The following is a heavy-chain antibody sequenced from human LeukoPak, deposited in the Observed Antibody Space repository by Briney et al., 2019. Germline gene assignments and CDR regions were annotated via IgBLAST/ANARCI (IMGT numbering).Heavy chain of an antibody. CDR3: ARAPAAAGRFDY. J-gene: IGHJ4*02. D-gene: IGHD6-13*01. V-gene: IGHV4-61*02. CDR2: IYTSGST. CDR1: GGSISSGSYY. Sequence: SQTLSLTCTVSGGSISSGSYYWSWIRQPAGTGLEWIGRIYTSGSTNYNPSLKSRVTISVDTSKNQFSMKLSSVTAADTAVYYCARAPAAAGRFDYWGQGTLVTVSS.